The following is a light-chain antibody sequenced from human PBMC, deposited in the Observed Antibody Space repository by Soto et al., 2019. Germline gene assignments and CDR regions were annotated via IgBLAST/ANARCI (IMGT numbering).Light chain of an antibody. CDR1: RSVSSK. V-gene: IGKV3-15*01. J-gene: IGKJ5*01. CDR3: QQYNTWRSIS. Sequence: EIVMTQSPATLSVSPGERPTLSCMASRSVSSKLAWYQHKPGQAPSLLIYDTSTRAAGLPARFTGSGSGTDFTLTISSLQSEDFAVYYCQQYNTWRSISFGQGTRLEIK. CDR2: DTS.